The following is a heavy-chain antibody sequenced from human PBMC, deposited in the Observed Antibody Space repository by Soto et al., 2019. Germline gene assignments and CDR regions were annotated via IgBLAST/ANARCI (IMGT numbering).Heavy chain of an antibody. Sequence: GGSLRLSCAASGFTFSDYYMSWIRQAPGKGLEWVSYISSSSSYTNYADSVKGRFTISRDNAKNSLYLQMNSLRAEDTAVYYCARFMKVAITVGAFDIWGQGTMVTVSS. CDR3: ARFMKVAITVGAFDI. D-gene: IGHD3-22*01. CDR1: GFTFSDYY. CDR2: ISSSSSYT. J-gene: IGHJ3*02. V-gene: IGHV3-11*06.